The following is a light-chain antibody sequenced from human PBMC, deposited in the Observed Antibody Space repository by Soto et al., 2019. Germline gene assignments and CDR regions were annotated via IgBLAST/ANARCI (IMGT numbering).Light chain of an antibody. J-gene: IGLJ1*01. CDR3: AAWDYSLGAYV. CDR1: NSNIGTNT. V-gene: IGLV1-44*01. Sequence: SLLTQPPSASATPGQTVTISCSGSNSNIGTNTVNWYQQRPGTAPRLLIYTNNQRPSGVPQRFSGSKPGTSASLAIGGLQSENGADYYCAAWDYSLGAYVFGTGTKLTVL. CDR2: TNN.